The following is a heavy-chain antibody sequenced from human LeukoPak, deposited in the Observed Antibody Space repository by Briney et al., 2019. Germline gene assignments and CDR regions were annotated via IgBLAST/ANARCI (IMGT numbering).Heavy chain of an antibody. Sequence: PGGSLRLSCAASGFTFSSYGMHWVRQAPGKGLEWVAFIRYDGSNKYYADSVKGRFTISRDNSKNTLYLQMNSLRAEDTAVYYCARGGHGIGDYYYYMDVWGKGTTVTVSS. CDR3: ARGGHGIGDYYYYMDV. D-gene: IGHD3-3*01. CDR1: GFTFSSYG. CDR2: IRYDGSNK. J-gene: IGHJ6*03. V-gene: IGHV3-30*02.